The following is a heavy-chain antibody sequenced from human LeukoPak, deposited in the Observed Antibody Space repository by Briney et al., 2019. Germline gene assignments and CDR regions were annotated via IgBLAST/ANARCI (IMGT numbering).Heavy chain of an antibody. Sequence: SETLSLTCSVYGESFRDYYWSWIRQPPGKVMEWIGQIHHSGDTAYSPSLKSRVTISVDTSRDQFSLQLTSVTAADTAVYYCARGRSNYRRWGQGTLVTVSS. J-gene: IGHJ4*02. CDR1: GESFRDYY. CDR3: ARGRSNYRR. V-gene: IGHV4-34*01. CDR2: IHHSGDT. D-gene: IGHD4-4*01.